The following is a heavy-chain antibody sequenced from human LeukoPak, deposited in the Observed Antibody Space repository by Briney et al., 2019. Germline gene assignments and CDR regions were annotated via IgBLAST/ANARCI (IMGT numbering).Heavy chain of an antibody. CDR3: AKFPTDY. V-gene: IGHV3-23*01. D-gene: IGHD4-17*01. CDR2: ISGSGGST. J-gene: IGHJ4*02. Sequence: GASVKVSCKASGGTFSSYAMSWVRQAPGKGLEWVSAISGSGGSTYYADSVKGRFTISRDNSKNTLYLQMNSLRAEDTAVYYCAKFPTDYWGQGTLVTVSS. CDR1: GGTFSSYA.